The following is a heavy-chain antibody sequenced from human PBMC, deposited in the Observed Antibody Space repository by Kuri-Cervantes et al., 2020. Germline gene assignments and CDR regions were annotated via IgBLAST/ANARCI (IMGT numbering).Heavy chain of an antibody. CDR1: GFTFSNYG. V-gene: IGHV3-30*02. D-gene: IGHD3-9*01. J-gene: IGHJ4*02. CDR2: IRYDGSNK. Sequence: GGSLRLSCAASGFTFSNYGMHWVRQAPGKGLEWVAFIRYDGSNKYYADSVKGRFTISRDNSKNTLYLQMNSLRAEDTAVYYCVRDSHYDTLTGYNPFDYWGQGTLVTVSS. CDR3: VRDSHYDTLTGYNPFDY.